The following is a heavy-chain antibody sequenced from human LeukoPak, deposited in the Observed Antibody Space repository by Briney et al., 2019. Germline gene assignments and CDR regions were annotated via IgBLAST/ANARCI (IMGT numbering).Heavy chain of an antibody. J-gene: IGHJ6*03. CDR3: AREVRTGYWPHVHYYYYMDV. Sequence: SETLSLTCTVSGGSISSYYWSWIRQPAGKGLEWIGRIYTSGSTNYNPSLKSRVTMSVDTSKNQFSLKLSSVTDADTAVYYCAREVRTGYWPHVHYYYYMDVWGKGTTVTVSS. CDR2: IYTSGST. CDR1: GGSISSYY. D-gene: IGHD3/OR15-3a*01. V-gene: IGHV4-4*07.